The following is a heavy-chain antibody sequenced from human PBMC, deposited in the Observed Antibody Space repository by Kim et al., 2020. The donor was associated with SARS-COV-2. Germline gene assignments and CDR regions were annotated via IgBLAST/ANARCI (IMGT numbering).Heavy chain of an antibody. V-gene: IGHV1-24*01. Sequence: TIYAQKFQGRVTMTEDTSTDTAYMELSSLRSEDTAVYYCATWDYYYGMDVWGQGTTVTVSS. CDR2: T. CDR3: ATWDYYYGMDV. J-gene: IGHJ6*02.